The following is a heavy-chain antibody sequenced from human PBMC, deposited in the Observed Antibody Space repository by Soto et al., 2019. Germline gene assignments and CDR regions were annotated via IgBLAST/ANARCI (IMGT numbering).Heavy chain of an antibody. CDR1: GGSISSYY. CDR3: ARDRTPTYSSRRNWFDP. D-gene: IGHD6-13*01. CDR2: IYTSGST. V-gene: IGHV4-4*07. J-gene: IGHJ5*02. Sequence: QVQLQESGPGLVKPSETLSLTCTVSGGSISSYYWSWIRQPAGKGLEWIGRIYTSGSTNYNPSLTSRVTMSVDTSKNQFSLKLSSVTAADTAVYYCARDRTPTYSSRRNWFDPWGQGTLVTVSS.